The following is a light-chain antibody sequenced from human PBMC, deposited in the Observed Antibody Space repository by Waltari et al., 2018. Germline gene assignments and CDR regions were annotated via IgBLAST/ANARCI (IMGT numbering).Light chain of an antibody. V-gene: IGKV1-5*01. Sequence: DIQMTQSPSTLSPSVGHRVTIPCRAIPSISSWLAWYQQQPGKAPKLLIYDASSLESGVPSRFSGSGSGTEFTLTISSLQPDDFATYYCQQYNSYSWTFGQGTKVEIK. CDR1: PSISSW. CDR2: DAS. CDR3: QQYNSYSWT. J-gene: IGKJ1*01.